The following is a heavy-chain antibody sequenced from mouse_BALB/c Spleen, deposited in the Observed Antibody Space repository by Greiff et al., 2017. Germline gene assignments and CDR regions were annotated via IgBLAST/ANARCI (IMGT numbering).Heavy chain of an antibody. D-gene: IGHD1-1*01. J-gene: IGHJ2*01. CDR1: GFTFSSYA. Sequence: EVKLVESGGGLVKPGGSLKLSCAASGFTFSSYAMSWVRQTPEKRLEWVASISSGGSTYYPDSVKGRFTISRDNARNILYLQMSSLRSEDTAMYYCARKTSYYGSSSLDYWGQGTTLTVSS. CDR2: ISSGGST. V-gene: IGHV5-6-5*01. CDR3: ARKTSYYGSSSLDY.